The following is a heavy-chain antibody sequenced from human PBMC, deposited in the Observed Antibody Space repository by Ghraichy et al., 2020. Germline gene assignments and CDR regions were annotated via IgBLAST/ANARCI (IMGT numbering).Heavy chain of an antibody. Sequence: SETLSLTCAVSAYSISSGYYWGWIRQPPGQGLEWIGSIFHSGSTFNNPSLESRVTMSVDTSKNHFSLKLNSVTAADTAVYYCARQKYSSSSQYSFDYWGPGTLVTVSS. J-gene: IGHJ4*02. V-gene: IGHV4-38-2*01. D-gene: IGHD6-6*01. CDR3: ARQKYSSSSQYSFDY. CDR1: AYSISSGYY. CDR2: IFHSGST.